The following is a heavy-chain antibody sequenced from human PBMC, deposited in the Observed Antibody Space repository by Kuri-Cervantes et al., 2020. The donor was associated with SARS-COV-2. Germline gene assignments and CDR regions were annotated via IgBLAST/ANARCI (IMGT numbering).Heavy chain of an antibody. Sequence: SETLSLTCAVSGYSISSGYYWGWIRQPPGKGLGWIGSIYHSGSTYYNPSLKSRVTISVDTSKNQFSLKLSSVTAADTAVYYCARSIAAAGPIDYWGQGTLVTVSS. V-gene: IGHV4-38-2*01. CDR3: ARSIAAAGPIDY. CDR1: GYSISSGYY. CDR2: IYHSGST. J-gene: IGHJ4*02. D-gene: IGHD6-13*01.